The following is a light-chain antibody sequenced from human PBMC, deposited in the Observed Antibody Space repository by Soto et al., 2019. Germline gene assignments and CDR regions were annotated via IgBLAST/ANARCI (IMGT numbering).Light chain of an antibody. CDR1: QDISNY. CDR3: QQSSST. V-gene: IGKV1-33*01. J-gene: IGKJ2*01. CDR2: DAS. Sequence: DIQMTQSPSSLSASVGDRVTITCQASQDISNYLNWYQQKPGKAPKLLIYDASNLETGVPSRFSGSGSGTDFTFTISSLQPEDIATYYCQQSSSTFGQGTKLEIK.